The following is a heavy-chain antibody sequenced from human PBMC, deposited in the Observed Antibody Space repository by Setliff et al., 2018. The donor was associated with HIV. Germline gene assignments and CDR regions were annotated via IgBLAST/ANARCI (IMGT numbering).Heavy chain of an antibody. D-gene: IGHD3-22*01. V-gene: IGHV3-15*01. CDR1: GFSFSNAW. CDR3: TTDLSAPLTFFSDSSRFV. Sequence: PGGSLRLSCAVSGFSFSNAWMTWVRQAPGKGLEWVGRIKSKTNGGTTDFSAPVKGRFTISRDDSENTLYLQMNNLKAEDTAVYYCTTDLSAPLTFFSDSSRFVWGQGTLVTVSS. J-gene: IGHJ4*02. CDR2: IKSKTNGGTT.